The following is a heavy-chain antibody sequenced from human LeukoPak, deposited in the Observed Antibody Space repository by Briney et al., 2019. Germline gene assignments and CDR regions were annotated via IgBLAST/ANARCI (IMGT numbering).Heavy chain of an antibody. V-gene: IGHV3-74*01. D-gene: IGHD6-13*01. CDR1: GFTFSSYW. CDR2: INGDGSVK. CDR3: TRDREQEPTYDY. Sequence: GGSLTLSCEASGFTFSSYWMHWVRQAPGAGLVWVSRINGDGSVKSSAVSVKGRFTISRDNAKNTLYLQMSSLRADDTAVYYCTRDREQEPTYDYWGQGTLVTVSS. J-gene: IGHJ4*02.